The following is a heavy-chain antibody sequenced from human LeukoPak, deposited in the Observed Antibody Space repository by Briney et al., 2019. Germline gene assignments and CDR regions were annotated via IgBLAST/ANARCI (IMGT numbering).Heavy chain of an antibody. Sequence: SATLSLICTVSGDSIISNIYWWDWVRLPPGKGLEWIGATFYTGRTFYNPSLKSRVTISVDTSKNQFSLDLNSATAADTADYYCARRRHNFDFYNVWGQGTRVLVSS. D-gene: IGHD3/OR15-3a*01. CDR1: GDSIISNIYW. CDR3: ARRRHNFDFYNV. V-gene: IGHV4-39*01. J-gene: IGHJ3*01. CDR2: TFYTGRT.